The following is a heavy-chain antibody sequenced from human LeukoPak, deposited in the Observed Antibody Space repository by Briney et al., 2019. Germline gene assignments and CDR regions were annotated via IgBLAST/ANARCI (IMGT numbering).Heavy chain of an antibody. D-gene: IGHD4-17*01. J-gene: IGHJ3*02. CDR3: AREAFTTVTSATDAFDI. CDR2: LNPNSGGT. V-gene: IGHV1-2*02. Sequence: ASVKVSCKASGYSFTDYYIHWVRQAPGQGREWMGWLNPNSGGTNYAQKFQGRVTMARDTSISTAYMEVSRLTFDDTAVYYCAREAFTTVTSATDAFDIWGQGTMVTVSS. CDR1: GYSFTDYY.